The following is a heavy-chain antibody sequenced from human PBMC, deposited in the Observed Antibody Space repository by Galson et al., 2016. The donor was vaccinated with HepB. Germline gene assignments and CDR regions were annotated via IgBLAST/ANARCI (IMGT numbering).Heavy chain of an antibody. CDR1: GFTFTTYT. Sequence: SLRLSCAASGFTFTTYTMNWLRQAPGKGLEWVSSICSSGVYIYYADSVKGRFTISRDNAENSLYLQMDSLRAEDTAVYYCAGAGGSGGYYSFDIWGHGTMVTVSS. D-gene: IGHD3-22*01. J-gene: IGHJ3*02. CDR3: AGAGGSGGYYSFDI. CDR2: ICSSGVYI. V-gene: IGHV3-21*01.